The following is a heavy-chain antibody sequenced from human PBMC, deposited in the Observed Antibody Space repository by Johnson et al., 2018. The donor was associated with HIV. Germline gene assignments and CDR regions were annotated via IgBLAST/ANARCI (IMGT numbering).Heavy chain of an antibody. D-gene: IGHD1-7*01. Sequence: QVQLVESGGGVVQPGRSLRLSCAASGLTFSSYAMHWVRQAPGKGLEWVADISYDGSNKYYADSVKGRFTISRDNSKNTLYLQMNSLRAEDTAVYYCARGRTGTKYDAFDIWGQGTMVTVSS. CDR1: GLTFSSYA. CDR2: ISYDGSNK. J-gene: IGHJ3*02. CDR3: ARGRTGTKYDAFDI. V-gene: IGHV3-30-3*01.